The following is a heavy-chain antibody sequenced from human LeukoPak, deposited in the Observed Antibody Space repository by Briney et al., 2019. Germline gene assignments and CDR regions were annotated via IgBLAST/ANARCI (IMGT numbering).Heavy chain of an antibody. CDR3: AKDEYGDYPSAFDI. CDR2: ISGSGDNT. CDR1: GFTFSSYA. Sequence: GGSLRLSCAASGFTFSSYAMSWVRQAPGKGLEWVSGISGSGDNTYYADSVKGRFTISRDNSKNTLYLQMNSLRAEDTAVYYCAKDEYGDYPSAFDIWGQGTMVTVSS. J-gene: IGHJ3*02. D-gene: IGHD4-17*01. V-gene: IGHV3-23*01.